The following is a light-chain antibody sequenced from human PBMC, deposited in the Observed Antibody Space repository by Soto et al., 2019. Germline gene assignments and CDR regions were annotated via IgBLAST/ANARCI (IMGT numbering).Light chain of an antibody. CDR3: QHYYSIPWT. V-gene: IGKV4-1*01. Sequence: DIVMTQSPDSLAVSLGERATINCKSSQSVLSSSNNRNYLAWYQQKSGQPPKLLIYWASTRESGVPDRFSGSGSVTDFTITISSLQAEDVAAYYCQHYYSIPWTFGQGTRVEIK. CDR2: WAS. CDR1: QSVLSSSNNRNY. J-gene: IGKJ1*01.